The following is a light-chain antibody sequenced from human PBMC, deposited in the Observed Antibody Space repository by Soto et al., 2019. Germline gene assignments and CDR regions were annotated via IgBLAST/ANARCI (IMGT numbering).Light chain of an antibody. CDR3: SSYTSSSTHYV. Sequence: QSVLTQPASVSGSPGQSITISCTGTSSDVGGYNYVSWYQQHPGKAPKLMIYEVSNRPSGVSNRFSGSKSGITASLTISGLQAEDEADYYCSSYTSSSTHYVFGTGTKVTV. J-gene: IGLJ1*01. CDR2: EVS. V-gene: IGLV2-14*01. CDR1: SSDVGGYNY.